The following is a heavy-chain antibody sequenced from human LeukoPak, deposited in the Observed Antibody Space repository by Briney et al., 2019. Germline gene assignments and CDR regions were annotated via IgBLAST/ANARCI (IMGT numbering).Heavy chain of an antibody. CDR3: AKDLSRAVAAEWFDP. Sequence: PGGSLRLSCAASGFTFSNYDMSWVRQAPGKGLEWVSSISDSGGSTYYADSVKGRFTISRDNSKNTLYLQMTNLRAADTAVYYCAKDLSRAVAAEWFDPLDQGSMVTDSS. D-gene: IGHD6-19*01. J-gene: IGHJ5*02. V-gene: IGHV3-23*01. CDR1: GFTFSNYD. CDR2: ISDSGGST.